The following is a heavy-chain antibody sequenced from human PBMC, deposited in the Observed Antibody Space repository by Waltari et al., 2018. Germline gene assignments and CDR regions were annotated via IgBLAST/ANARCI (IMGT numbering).Heavy chain of an antibody. V-gene: IGHV1-69-2*01. J-gene: IGHJ3*02. CDR1: GYTFTDYY. CDR2: VDPEDGET. CDR3: ARDGADGVVVTDDAFDI. D-gene: IGHD3-22*01. Sequence: EVQLVQSGAEVKKPGATVKISCKASGYTFTDYYMHWVQQAPGKGLEWMGRVDPEDGETIYAEKFQGRVTITADTSTDTAYMELSSLRSEDTAVYYCARDGADGVVVTDDAFDIWGQGTMVTVSS.